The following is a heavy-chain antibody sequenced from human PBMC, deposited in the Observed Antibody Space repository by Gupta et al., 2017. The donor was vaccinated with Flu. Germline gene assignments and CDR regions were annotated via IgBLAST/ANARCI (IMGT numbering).Heavy chain of an antibody. D-gene: IGHD1-26*01. Sequence: MTLVQSGPEVRKTGSSVKISCTASAYTFTYRYLHWVRQVPGQPLEWMGWITIYNGNTDYAQRVRDRLSITREASRSTVHMELTALRSGDTGIYFCVRSALDGSQYHFDSGGQGTLVTVS. J-gene: IGHJ4*02. CDR1: AYTFTYRY. V-gene: IGHV1-45*01. CDR3: VRSALDGSQYHFDS. CDR2: ITIYNGNT.